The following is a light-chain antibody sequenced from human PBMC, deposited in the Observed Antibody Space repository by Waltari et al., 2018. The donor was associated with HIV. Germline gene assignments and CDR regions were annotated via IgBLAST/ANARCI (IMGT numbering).Light chain of an antibody. CDR1: SSHLGNDF. Sequence: QSMLTQPPSVSAAPGQKVTISCSSSSSHLGNDFVSWYKHLPGAAPKLVIYDNDNRPSGIPDRFSGSKSGASATLVITELQTGDEGDYYCGTWDSSLNAGVFGGGTKLTVL. J-gene: IGLJ3*02. CDR3: GTWDSSLNAGV. CDR2: DND. V-gene: IGLV1-51*01.